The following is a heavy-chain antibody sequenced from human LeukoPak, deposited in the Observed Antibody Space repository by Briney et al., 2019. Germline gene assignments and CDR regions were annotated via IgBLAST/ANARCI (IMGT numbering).Heavy chain of an antibody. CDR2: INHSGNT. J-gene: IGHJ4*02. CDR1: GGSFSGYY. CDR3: ARVPRYCTGTSCYEPQQSPLFDY. Sequence: PSEPLSLTCAVYGGSFSGYYWSWLRHPPGKGLEWIGEINHSGNTNYNPSLKSRVTTPVDTSKNHFSLKLSSMTAADTAVYYCARVPRYCTGTSCYEPQQSPLFDYWGQGTLVIVSS. D-gene: IGHD2-2*01. V-gene: IGHV4-34*01.